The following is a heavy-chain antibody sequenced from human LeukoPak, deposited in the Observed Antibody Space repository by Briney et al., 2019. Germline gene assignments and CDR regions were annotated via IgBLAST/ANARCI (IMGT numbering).Heavy chain of an antibody. Sequence: PGGSLRLSCTASGFTFSSYVMGWVRQAPGKGLEWVSGISGSAGSTYYVDSVKGRFTISRDNSKSTLYLQMNTLRVEDTAVYFCAKGGMVRGEYDCWGQGTLVTVSS. V-gene: IGHV3-23*01. D-gene: IGHD3-10*01. J-gene: IGHJ4*02. CDR1: GFTFSSYV. CDR3: AKGGMVRGEYDC. CDR2: ISGSAGST.